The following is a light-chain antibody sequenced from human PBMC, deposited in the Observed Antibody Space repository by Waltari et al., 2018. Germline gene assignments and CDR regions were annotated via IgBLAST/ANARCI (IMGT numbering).Light chain of an antibody. Sequence: EIVLTQSPGTLSLSPGERATLSCRASQSVSRSYLAWYQQKPGQAPRLLIYDTSSRATGIPDRFSGSGSGTDFTLTISRLEPEDFAVYYCQQYGSSPLTFGGGTKVEIK. J-gene: IGKJ4*01. V-gene: IGKV3-20*01. CDR3: QQYGSSPLT. CDR1: QSVSRSY. CDR2: DTS.